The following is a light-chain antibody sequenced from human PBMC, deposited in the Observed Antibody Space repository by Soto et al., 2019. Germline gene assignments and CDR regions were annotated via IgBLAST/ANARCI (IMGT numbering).Light chain of an antibody. Sequence: DIQMTQSPSSLSASVGDRVTITCRASQSISDDLNWYQLKAGKAPKLLIYAASSLQSGVPSRFSGSGSGTLFTLTINRLQPEDFVTYYCQQSYSSLMYTFGQGTKLEIK. J-gene: IGKJ2*01. V-gene: IGKV1-39*01. CDR1: QSISDD. CDR3: QQSYSSLMYT. CDR2: AAS.